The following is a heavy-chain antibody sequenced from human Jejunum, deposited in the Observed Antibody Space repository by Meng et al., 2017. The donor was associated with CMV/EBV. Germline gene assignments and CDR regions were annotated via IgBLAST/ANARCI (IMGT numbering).Heavy chain of an antibody. Sequence: FLFSSYAMYWVRQAPGKGLEWVAFTRYDGVNKYHADSVKGRFTISKDFSQNTLYLQMSSLRAEDTAVYYCAKDRGSGGNGYGMDVWGQGTTVTVSS. CDR1: FLFSSYA. J-gene: IGHJ6*02. CDR2: TRYDGVNK. V-gene: IGHV3-30*02. CDR3: AKDRGSGGNGYGMDV. D-gene: IGHD2-15*01.